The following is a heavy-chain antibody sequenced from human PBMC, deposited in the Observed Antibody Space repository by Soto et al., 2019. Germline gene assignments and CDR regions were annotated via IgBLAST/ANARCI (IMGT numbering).Heavy chain of an antibody. V-gene: IGHV1-69*13. CDR2: IIPIFGTA. J-gene: IGHJ4*02. CDR1: GGTFSSYA. Sequence: SVNVSCKASGGTFSSYAISWVRQAPGQGLEWMGGIIPIFGTANYAQKFQGRVTITADESTSTAYMELSSLRSEDTAVYYCARPGGDCISTSCPGSYYFDYWGQGTLVTVSS. D-gene: IGHD2-2*01. CDR3: ARPGGDCISTSCPGSYYFDY.